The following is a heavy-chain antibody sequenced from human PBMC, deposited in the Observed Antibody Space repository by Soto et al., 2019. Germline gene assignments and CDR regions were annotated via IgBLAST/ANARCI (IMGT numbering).Heavy chain of an antibody. CDR1: GGTFSSYA. J-gene: IGHJ3*02. CDR3: ARAHSSSWSTRFSAFDI. CDR2: IIPIFGTA. Sequence: ASVKVSCKASGGTFSSYAISWVRQAPGQGLEWMGGIIPIFGTANYAQKFQGRVTVTADESTSTAYMELSSLRSEDTAVYYCARAHSSSWSTRFSAFDIWGQGTMVTVSS. D-gene: IGHD6-13*01. V-gene: IGHV1-69*13.